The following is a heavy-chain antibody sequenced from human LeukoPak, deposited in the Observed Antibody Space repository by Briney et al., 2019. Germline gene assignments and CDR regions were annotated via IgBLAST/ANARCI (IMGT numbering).Heavy chain of an antibody. CDR3: ARDSSYYFDY. D-gene: IGHD6-6*01. CDR2: ISGSGDST. J-gene: IGHJ4*02. CDR1: GFTFSSYA. Sequence: GGSLRLSCAASGFTFSSYAMSWVRQAPGKGLEWVSTISGSGDSTDYADSVKGRFTISRDNSKNTLYLQMNSLRAEDTAVYYCARDSSYYFDYWGQGTLVTVSS. V-gene: IGHV3-23*01.